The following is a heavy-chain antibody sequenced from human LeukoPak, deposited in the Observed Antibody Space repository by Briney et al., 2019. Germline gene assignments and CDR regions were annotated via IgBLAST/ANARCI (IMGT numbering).Heavy chain of an antibody. CDR2: IIPIFGTA. CDR1: GGTFSSYA. V-gene: IGHV1-69*13. J-gene: IGHJ4*02. D-gene: IGHD6-19*01. Sequence: SVKVSCKASGGTFSSYAISWVRQAPGQGLEWMGGIIPIFGTANYAQKFQGRVTITADESTSTAYMELSSLRSEDTAVYYCASPYSSGWYSRFGYWGQGTLVTVSS. CDR3: ASPYSSGWYSRFGY.